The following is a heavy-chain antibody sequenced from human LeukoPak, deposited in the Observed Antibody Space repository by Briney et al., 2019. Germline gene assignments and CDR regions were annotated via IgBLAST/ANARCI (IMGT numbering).Heavy chain of an antibody. J-gene: IGHJ4*02. CDR2: ITGSGETT. CDR3: AKDGGFSVATMVDY. CDR1: GFTFSSYA. Sequence: GGSLRLSCAASGFTFSSYAMSWVRQAPGKGLEWVSAITGSGETTLYADSVKGRFTISRDNSRNTLSLQMNSLRAEDTAVYYCAKDGGFSVATMVDYWGQGTLVTVSS. V-gene: IGHV3-23*01. D-gene: IGHD5-12*01.